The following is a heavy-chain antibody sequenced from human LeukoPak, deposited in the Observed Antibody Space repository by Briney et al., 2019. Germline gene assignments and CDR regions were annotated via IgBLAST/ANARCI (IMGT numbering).Heavy chain of an antibody. Sequence: PGRSLRLSCAASGFTFSSYAMHWVRQAPGKGLEWVAVISYDGNNKYYADSVKGRFTISRDNSKNTLYLQMNSLRAEDTAVYYCAKSSSNSFDWGQGTLVTVSS. V-gene: IGHV3-30-3*02. J-gene: IGHJ4*02. D-gene: IGHD6-6*01. CDR1: GFTFSSYA. CDR2: ISYDGNNK. CDR3: AKSSSNSFD.